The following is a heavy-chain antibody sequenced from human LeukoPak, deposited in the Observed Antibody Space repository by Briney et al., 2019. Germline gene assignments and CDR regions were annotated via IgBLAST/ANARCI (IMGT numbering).Heavy chain of an antibody. CDR1: GFAFNNYA. Sequence: GGSLRLSCAASGFAFNNYAMHWVRQAPGKGLEWVAVISYDGSKKYYADSVKGRFTISRDNSTNTLFLQMDSLRTEDTAVYYCSRARITKQVVVNRIDYWGQGTLVTVSS. D-gene: IGHD3-22*01. J-gene: IGHJ4*02. V-gene: IGHV3-30*01. CDR3: SRARITKQVVVNRIDY. CDR2: ISYDGSKK.